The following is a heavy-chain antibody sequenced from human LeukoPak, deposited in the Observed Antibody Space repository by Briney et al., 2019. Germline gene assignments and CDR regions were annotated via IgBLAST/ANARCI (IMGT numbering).Heavy chain of an antibody. D-gene: IGHD5-12*01. CDR3: AKYSGYEYYYHYYMDV. J-gene: IGHJ6*03. Sequence: GRSLRLSCAASGFTFSSYAMHWVRQAPGKGLEWVSAISGSGGSTYYADSVKGRFTISRDNSKNTLYLQMNSLRAEDTAVYYCAKYSGYEYYYHYYMDVWGKGTTVTISS. CDR2: ISGSGGST. CDR1: GFTFSSYA. V-gene: IGHV3-23*01.